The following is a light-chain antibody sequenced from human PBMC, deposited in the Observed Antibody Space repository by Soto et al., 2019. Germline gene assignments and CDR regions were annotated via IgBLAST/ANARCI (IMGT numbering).Light chain of an antibody. CDR2: GAS. J-gene: IGKJ1*01. CDR1: QSVSSSY. CDR3: HHYGNSPQT. Sequence: EIVLTQSPGTLSLSPGERATLSCRASQSVSSSYLAWYQQKPGQAPRLLIYGASSRATGIPDRFSGSGSGTDFTLTISRLEPEDFAVYYCHHYGNSPQTFGQGTRVEI. V-gene: IGKV3-20*01.